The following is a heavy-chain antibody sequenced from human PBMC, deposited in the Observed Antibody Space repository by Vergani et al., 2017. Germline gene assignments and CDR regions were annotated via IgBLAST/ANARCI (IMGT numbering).Heavy chain of an antibody. CDR1: GGSISAGYYF. V-gene: IGHV4-61*02. J-gene: IGHJ3*01. CDR2: ISASGNA. Sequence: QVQLQASGPGRVKPSQTLSLTCTMSGGSISAGYYFWSWIRQPAGKGLEWLGHISASGNASHSPSMKTRLSMSVDTSKNQFSLTVTSVTAADTAIYFCARRSGGYYSGGKVRPLRTAFDVWGHGTVVTVSS. D-gene: IGHD2-15*01. CDR3: ARRSGGYYSGGKVRPLRTAFDV.